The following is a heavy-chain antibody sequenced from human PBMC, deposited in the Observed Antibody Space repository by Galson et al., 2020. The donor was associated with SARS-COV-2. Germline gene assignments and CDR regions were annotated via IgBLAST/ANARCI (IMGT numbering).Heavy chain of an antibody. CDR3: ARDEYYYDSSGYYYYYYGMDV. V-gene: IGHV4-4*07. CDR2: IYTSGST. D-gene: IGHD3-22*01. Sequence: SQTLSLTCTVSGGSISSYYWSWIRQPAGKGLEWIGRIYTSGSTNYNPSLKSRVTMSVDTSKNQFSLKLSSVTAADTAVYYCARDEYYYDSSGYYYYYYGMDVWGQGTTVTVSS. J-gene: IGHJ6*02. CDR1: GGSISSYY.